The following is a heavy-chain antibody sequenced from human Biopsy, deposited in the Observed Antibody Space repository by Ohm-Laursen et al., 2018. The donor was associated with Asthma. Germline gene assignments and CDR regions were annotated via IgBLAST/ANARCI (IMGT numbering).Heavy chain of an antibody. V-gene: IGHV3-30*01. D-gene: IGHD1-1*01. CDR3: VRDGTDDAFDI. CDR2: ISKDASTQ. CDR1: GFTFSSFA. Sequence: SLRLSCAAFGFTFSSFAIHWVRQAPGKGLEWVGVISKDASTQDYADSVKGRFTMARDNSKNTLDLQMNSLRGEDTAVYYCVRDGTDDAFDIWGQGTVVSVSS. J-gene: IGHJ3*02.